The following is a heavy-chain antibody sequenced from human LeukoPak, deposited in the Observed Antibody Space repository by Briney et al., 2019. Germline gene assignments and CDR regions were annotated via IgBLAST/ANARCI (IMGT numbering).Heavy chain of an antibody. CDR2: ISYDGSNK. CDR1: GFTFSSYA. D-gene: IGHD6-13*01. CDR3: AKAPYSSSWSSTYYFDY. J-gene: IGHJ4*02. Sequence: GRSLRLSCAASGFTFSSYAIHWVRQAPGKGLEWVAVISYDGSNKYYADSVKGRFTISRDNSKNTLYLQMNSLRAEDTAVYYCAKAPYSSSWSSTYYFDYWGQGALVTVSS. V-gene: IGHV3-30-3*01.